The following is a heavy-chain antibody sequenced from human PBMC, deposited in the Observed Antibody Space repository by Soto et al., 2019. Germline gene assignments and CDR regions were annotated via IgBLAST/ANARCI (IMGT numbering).Heavy chain of an antibody. CDR1: GGSISSSSYY. Sequence: PSETLSLTCTVSGGSISSSSYYWGWIRQPPGKGLEWIGSIYYSGSTYYNPSLKSRVTISVDTSKNQFSLKLSSVTAADTAVYYCARHYRRGIAAAVYYFDYRGQGTLVTVSS. J-gene: IGHJ4*02. V-gene: IGHV4-39*01. CDR2: IYYSGST. D-gene: IGHD6-13*01. CDR3: ARHYRRGIAAAVYYFDY.